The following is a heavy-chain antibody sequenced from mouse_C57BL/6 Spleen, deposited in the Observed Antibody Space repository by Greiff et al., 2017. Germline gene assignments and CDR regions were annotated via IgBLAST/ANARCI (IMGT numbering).Heavy chain of an antibody. J-gene: IGHJ4*01. CDR2: IYPYNGVS. Sequence: EVKLMESGPELVKPGASVKISCKASGYSFTGYYMHWVKQSHGNILDWIGYIYPYNGVSSYNQKFKGKATLTVDKSSSTAYMELRSLTSEDSAVYYCASYGYDGEAMDYWGQGTSVTVSS. D-gene: IGHD2-2*01. V-gene: IGHV1-31*01. CDR3: ASYGYDGEAMDY. CDR1: GYSFTGYY.